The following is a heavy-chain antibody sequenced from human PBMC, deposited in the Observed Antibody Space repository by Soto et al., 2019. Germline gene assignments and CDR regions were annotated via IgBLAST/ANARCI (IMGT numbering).Heavy chain of an antibody. Sequence: PSETLSLTCAVSGGSISTSNWWSWVRQPPGKGLEWIGEVYRTGSTNYNPSLKSRVTISVDTSKNQFSLKLTSVTAADTAVYYCARSMFPWGQGTLVTVSS. CDR1: GGSISTSNW. J-gene: IGHJ5*02. V-gene: IGHV4-4*02. D-gene: IGHD3-10*02. CDR3: ARSMFP. CDR2: VYRTGST.